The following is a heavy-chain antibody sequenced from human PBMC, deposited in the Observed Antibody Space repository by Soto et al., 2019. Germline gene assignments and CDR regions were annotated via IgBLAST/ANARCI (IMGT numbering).Heavy chain of an antibody. J-gene: IGHJ4*02. CDR3: ARGAAGTSYFDY. CDR1: GFTFSDYY. CDR2: ISSSSSYT. V-gene: IGHV3-11*06. Sequence: GGSLRLSCAASGFTFSDYYMSWIRQAPGKGLEWVSYISSSSSYTNYADSVKGRFTISRDNAKNSLYLQMNSLRAEDTAVYYCARGAAGTSYFDYWGQGTLVTVSS. D-gene: IGHD6-13*01.